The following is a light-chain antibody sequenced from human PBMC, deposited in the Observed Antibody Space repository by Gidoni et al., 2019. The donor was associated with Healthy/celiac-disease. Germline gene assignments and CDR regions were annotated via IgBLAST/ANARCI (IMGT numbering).Light chain of an antibody. Sequence: DIVMTQSPLSLPVTPGAPASISCRSSQRLLHSNGYTYLDWYLQKPGQSPQLLLYLGSSRASGVPDRFSGSGSGTDFTLKISRVEAEDVGVYYCMQALQTPFTFGPGTKVDIK. J-gene: IGKJ3*01. CDR1: QRLLHSNGYTY. CDR3: MQALQTPFT. CDR2: LGS. V-gene: IGKV2-28*01.